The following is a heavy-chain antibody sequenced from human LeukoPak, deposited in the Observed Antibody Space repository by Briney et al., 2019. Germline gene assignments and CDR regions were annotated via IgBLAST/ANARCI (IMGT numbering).Heavy chain of an antibody. V-gene: IGHV1-2*04. Sequence: ASVKVSCKASGYTFTGYYMHWVRQAPGQGLEWMGWINPNSGGTNYAQKFQGWVTMTRDTSISTAYMELSRLSSDDTAVYYCARGPPLRAYYFDYWGQGTLVTVSS. CDR1: GYTFTGYY. J-gene: IGHJ4*02. D-gene: IGHD3-10*01. CDR3: ARGPPLRAYYFDY. CDR2: INPNSGGT.